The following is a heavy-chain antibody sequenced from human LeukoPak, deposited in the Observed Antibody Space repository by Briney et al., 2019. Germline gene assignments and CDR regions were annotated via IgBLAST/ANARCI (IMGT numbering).Heavy chain of an antibody. CDR2: INPNSGGT. D-gene: IGHD2-2*02. V-gene: IGHV1-2*02. CDR1: GYTFTGYY. Sequence: ASVKVSCKASGYTFTGYYMHWVRQAPGQGLEWMGWINPNSGGTNYAQKFQGRVTMTRNTSISTAYMELSSLRSEDTAVYYCAGGGYCSSTSCYKGFDYWGQGTLVTVSS. CDR3: AGGGYCSSTSCYKGFDY. J-gene: IGHJ4*02.